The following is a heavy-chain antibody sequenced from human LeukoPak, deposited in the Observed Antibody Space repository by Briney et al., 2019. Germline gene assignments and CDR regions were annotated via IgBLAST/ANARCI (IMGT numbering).Heavy chain of an antibody. D-gene: IGHD3-10*01. Sequence: PSETLSLTCTVFGYSISSTYYWGWIRQPPGKGLEWIGSIYHSVTTYYNPSLKSRVAISVDTSNDQFSLKLSSVTAADTAVYYCARQAQTMVRGVTAAKFDYWGQGTLVTVSS. CDR2: IYHSVTT. J-gene: IGHJ4*02. CDR3: ARQAQTMVRGVTAAKFDY. CDR1: GYSISSTYY. V-gene: IGHV4-38-2*02.